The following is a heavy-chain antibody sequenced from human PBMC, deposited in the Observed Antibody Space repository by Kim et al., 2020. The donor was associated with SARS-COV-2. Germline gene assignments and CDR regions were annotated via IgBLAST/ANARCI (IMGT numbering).Heavy chain of an antibody. CDR2: IDPSDSYT. J-gene: IGHJ4*02. Sequence: GASLKISCKGSGYSFTSYWISWVRQMPGKGLEWMGRIDPSDSYTNYSPSFQGHVTISADKSISTAYLQWSSLKASDTAMYYCAVSWSGYYYFDYWGQGTLVTVSS. V-gene: IGHV5-10-1*01. CDR1: GYSFTSYW. CDR3: AVSWSGYYYFDY. D-gene: IGHD3-3*01.